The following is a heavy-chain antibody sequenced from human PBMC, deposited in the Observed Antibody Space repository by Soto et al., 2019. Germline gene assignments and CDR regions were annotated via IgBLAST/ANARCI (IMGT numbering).Heavy chain of an antibody. CDR2: IIPILGIA. V-gene: IGHV1-69*02. J-gene: IGHJ4*02. D-gene: IGHD2-2*01. CDR3: AGRRYCSSTSCYLVDY. CDR1: GGTFSSYT. Sequence: QVQLVQSGAEVKKPGSSVKVSCKASGGTFSSYTISWVRQAPGQGLEWMGRIIPILGIANYAQKFQGRVTSTADNSTSTAYMELSSLRSEDTAVYYWAGRRYCSSTSCYLVDYWGQGTLVTVSS.